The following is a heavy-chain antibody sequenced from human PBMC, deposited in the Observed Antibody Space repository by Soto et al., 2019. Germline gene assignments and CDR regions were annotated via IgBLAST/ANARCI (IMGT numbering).Heavy chain of an antibody. D-gene: IGHD6-13*01. V-gene: IGHV1-18*01. J-gene: IGHJ5*01. CDR1: GYTFTSSG. CDR3: AREEGIAAAGIFWFDP. CDR2: ISAYNGNT. Sequence: GASVKVSCKASGYTFTSSGISWVRQAPGQGLEWMGRISAYNGNTNYAQKLQGRVTMTTDTSTSTAYMELRSLRSDDTAVYYCAREEGIAAAGIFWFDPWGQGTQVTVSS.